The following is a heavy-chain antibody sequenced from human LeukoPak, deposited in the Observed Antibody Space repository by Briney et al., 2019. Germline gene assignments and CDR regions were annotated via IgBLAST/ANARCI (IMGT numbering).Heavy chain of an antibody. V-gene: IGHV4-34*01. CDR3: ARGRIAGSYYYYYYMDV. Sequence: SETLSLTCAVYGGSFSGYYWSWIRQPPGKGLEWIGEINHSGSTNYNPPLKSRVTISVDTSKNQFSLKLSSVTAADTAVYYCARGRIAGSYYYYYYMDVWGKGTTVTVSS. CDR2: INHSGST. J-gene: IGHJ6*03. CDR1: GGSFSGYY. D-gene: IGHD6-13*01.